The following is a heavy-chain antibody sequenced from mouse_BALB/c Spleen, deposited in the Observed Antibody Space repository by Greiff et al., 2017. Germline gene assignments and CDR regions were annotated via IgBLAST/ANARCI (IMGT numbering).Heavy chain of an antibody. CDR2: ISYSGST. J-gene: IGHJ1*01. D-gene: IGHD2-10*01. V-gene: IGHV3-2*02. CDR1: GYSITSDYA. CDR3: AAYYGNYEWYFDV. Sequence: EVQLQESGPGLVKPSQSLSLTCTVTGYSITSDYAWNWIRQFPGNKLEWMGYISYSGSTSYNPSLKSRISITRDTSKNQFFLQLNSVTTEDTATYYCAAYYGNYEWYFDVWGAGTTVTVSS.